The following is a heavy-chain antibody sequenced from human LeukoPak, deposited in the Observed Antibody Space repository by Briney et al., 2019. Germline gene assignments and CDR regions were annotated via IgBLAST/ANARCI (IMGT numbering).Heavy chain of an antibody. Sequence: SETLSLTCTVSGGSISSYYWSWIRQPPGKGLEWIGYIYYSGSTNYNPSLKSRVTISVDTSKNQFSLKLSSVTAADTAVYYCARDRYDAFDIWGQGTMVTVSP. CDR3: ARDRYDAFDI. V-gene: IGHV4-59*01. CDR1: GGSISSYY. J-gene: IGHJ3*02. CDR2: IYYSGST.